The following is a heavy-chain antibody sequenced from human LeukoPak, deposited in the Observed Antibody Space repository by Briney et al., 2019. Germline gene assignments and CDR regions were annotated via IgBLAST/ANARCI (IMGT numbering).Heavy chain of an antibody. J-gene: IGHJ4*02. V-gene: IGHV3-30*04. Sequence: GGSLRLSCAASGFTFSSYAMHWVRQAPGKGLEWVAVISYDGSNKYYADSVKGRFTISRDNSKNTLYLQMNSLRAEDTAVYYCAKDSGSSSPGAFDYWGQGTLVTVSS. CDR2: ISYDGSNK. CDR1: GFTFSSYA. D-gene: IGHD6-13*01. CDR3: AKDSGSSSPGAFDY.